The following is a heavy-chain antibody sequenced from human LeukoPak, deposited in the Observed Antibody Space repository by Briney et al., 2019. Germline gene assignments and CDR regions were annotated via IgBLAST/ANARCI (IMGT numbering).Heavy chain of an antibody. CDR1: GFTFSSYW. D-gene: IGHD2/OR15-2a*01. J-gene: IGHJ6*02. CDR2: IKQDGSEK. CDR3: ASNMRALYYYGMDV. V-gene: IGHV3-7*02. Sequence: GGSLRLSCAASGFTFSSYWMSWVRQAPGKGLEWVANIKQDGSEKYYVDSVKGRFTISGDNAKNSLYLQMNSLRAEDTAVYYCASNMRALYYYGMDVWGQGTTVTVSS.